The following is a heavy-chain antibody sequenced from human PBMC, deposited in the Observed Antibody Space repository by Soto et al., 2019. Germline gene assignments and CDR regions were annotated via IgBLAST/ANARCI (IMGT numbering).Heavy chain of an antibody. CDR2: IYYSGST. V-gene: IGHV4-61*01. CDR3: ARERVVPAAIDY. J-gene: IGHJ4*02. D-gene: IGHD2-2*01. CDR1: GGSVSSGSYY. Sequence: QVQLQESGPGLVKPSETLSLTCTVAGGSVSSGSYYWSWIRQPPGKGLEWIGYIYYSGSTYYNPSLKSPVTISVDTSKNQFSLKLSSVTAADTAVYYCARERVVPAAIDYWGQGTLVTVSS.